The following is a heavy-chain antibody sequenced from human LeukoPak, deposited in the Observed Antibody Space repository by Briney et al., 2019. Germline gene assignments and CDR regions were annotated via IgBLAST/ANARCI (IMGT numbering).Heavy chain of an antibody. CDR1: GFTFSIFG. D-gene: IGHD4-23*01. CDR3: ARGNYGGSHYFDY. CDR2: IWYDGSNK. Sequence: TGGSLRLSCAASGFTFSIFGMHWVRQAPGKGLEWVALIWYDGSNKYYADSVKGRFTISRDNSKNTLYLQMNSLRAEDTAVYYCARGNYGGSHYFDYWGQGTLVTVSS. V-gene: IGHV3-33*01. J-gene: IGHJ4*02.